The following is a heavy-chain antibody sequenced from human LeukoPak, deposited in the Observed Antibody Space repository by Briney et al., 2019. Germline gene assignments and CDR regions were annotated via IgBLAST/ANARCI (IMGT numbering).Heavy chain of an antibody. V-gene: IGHV3-53*01. CDR1: GFTVSSNY. CDR2: IYSGGDT. CDR3: AKDQLWDYGSGTYYMV. Sequence: GGSLRLSCAASGFTVSSNYMGWVRQAPGKGLEWVSVIYSGGDTYYADSVKGRFTISRDNSKNTLYLQMNSLRAADTAVYYCAKDQLWDYGSGTYYMVWGQGTLVTVSS. D-gene: IGHD3-10*01. J-gene: IGHJ4*02.